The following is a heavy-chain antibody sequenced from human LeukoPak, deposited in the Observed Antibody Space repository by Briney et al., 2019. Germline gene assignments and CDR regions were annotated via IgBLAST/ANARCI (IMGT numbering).Heavy chain of an antibody. Sequence: SETLSLTCTVSGGSVSDYYWSWIRQSPGKGLEWIGYIYYTGSSSYSPSLRSRVTISADTSKNQFSLKLSSVTAADTAVYYCARQYSDYPLISYWGQGTLVTVSS. V-gene: IGHV4-59*02. CDR1: GGSVSDYY. D-gene: IGHD4-11*01. CDR3: ARQYSDYPLISY. CDR2: IYYTGSS. J-gene: IGHJ4*02.